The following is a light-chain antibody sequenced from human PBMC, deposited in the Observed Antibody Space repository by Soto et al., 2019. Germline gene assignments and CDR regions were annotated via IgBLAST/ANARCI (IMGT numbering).Light chain of an antibody. CDR3: QAWDSSTVV. Sequence: SSELTQPPSVSVSPGQTASITCSGEKLGDKYACWYQQKPGQSPVLVIYQDSKRPSGIPERFSGSNSGNTATLTISGTQAMDEADYYCQAWDSSTVVFGGGTKRTVL. CDR2: QDS. V-gene: IGLV3-1*01. CDR1: KLGDKY. J-gene: IGLJ2*01.